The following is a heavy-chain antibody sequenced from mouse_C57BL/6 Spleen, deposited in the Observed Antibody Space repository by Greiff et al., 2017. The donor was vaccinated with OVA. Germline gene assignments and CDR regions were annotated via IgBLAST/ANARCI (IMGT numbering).Heavy chain of an antibody. CDR2: IHPNSGST. V-gene: IGHV1-64*01. D-gene: IGHD1-1*01. J-gene: IGHJ3*01. Sequence: VQLQQPGAELVKPGASVKLSCKASGYTFTSYWMHWVKQRPGQGLEWIGMIHPNSGSTNYNEKFKSNATLTVDKSSSTAYMQLSSLTSEDSAVYYCARSASDGSSFWFAYWGQGTLVTVSA. CDR3: ARSASDGSSFWFAY. CDR1: GYTFTSYW.